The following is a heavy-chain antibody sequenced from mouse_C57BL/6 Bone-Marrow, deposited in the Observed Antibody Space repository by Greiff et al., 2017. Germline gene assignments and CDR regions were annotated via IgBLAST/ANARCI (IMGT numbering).Heavy chain of an antibody. Sequence: EVQLQQSGPELVKPGASVKISCKASGYTFTDYYMNWVKQSHGKSLEWIGDINPNNGGTSYNQKFKGKATLTVDKSSSTAYMELRSLTSEDSAVYYCARHYYGSVWYFDVWGTGTTVTVSS. J-gene: IGHJ1*03. CDR3: ARHYYGSVWYFDV. CDR1: GYTFTDYY. CDR2: INPNNGGT. D-gene: IGHD1-1*01. V-gene: IGHV1-26*01.